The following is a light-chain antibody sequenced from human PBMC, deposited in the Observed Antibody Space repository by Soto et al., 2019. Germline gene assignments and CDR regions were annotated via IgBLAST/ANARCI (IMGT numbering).Light chain of an antibody. CDR3: QQYKYWPLA. CDR2: GAS. J-gene: IGKJ4*01. V-gene: IGKV3-15*01. Sequence: ETVMTQSPATLSVSPGEGATLSCRASRSISSSLAWYQQKPGRAPRLLIYGASTRATDIPARFSGSGSGTEFTLTISSLQSEDVAISYGQQYKYWPLAFGGGTRVEIK. CDR1: RSISSS.